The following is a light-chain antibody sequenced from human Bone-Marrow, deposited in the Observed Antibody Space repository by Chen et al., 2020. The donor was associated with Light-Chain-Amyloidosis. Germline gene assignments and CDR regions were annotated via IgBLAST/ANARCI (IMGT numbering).Light chain of an antibody. CDR1: SSDVGGDNH. CDR3: SSYTITNTLV. CDR2: EVT. Sequence: QAALTQPASVSGSPEQSIPIPCTGTSSDVGGDNHVSWYQQHPDKAPKLMIYEVTNRPSWVPDRFSGSKSATTASLTIAGLQTEDEADYFCSSYTITNTLVFGSGTRVTVL. J-gene: IGLJ1*01. V-gene: IGLV2-14*01.